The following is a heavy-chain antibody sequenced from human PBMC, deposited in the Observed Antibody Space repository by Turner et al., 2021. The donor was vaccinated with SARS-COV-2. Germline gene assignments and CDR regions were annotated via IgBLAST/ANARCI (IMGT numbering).Heavy chain of an antibody. Sequence: EVQLLESGGGLVQPGGSLRLSCAASGFTFSSYDMSWLRQAPGKGLEWVSSITSSDTYYADSVKGRFTISRDNAKNSLYLQMNSLRAEDTAVYYCVRDKDSSDYYYWGQGTLVTVSS. CDR1: GFTFSSYD. D-gene: IGHD3-22*01. CDR3: VRDKDSSDYYY. J-gene: IGHJ4*02. V-gene: IGHV3-21*01. CDR2: ITSSDT.